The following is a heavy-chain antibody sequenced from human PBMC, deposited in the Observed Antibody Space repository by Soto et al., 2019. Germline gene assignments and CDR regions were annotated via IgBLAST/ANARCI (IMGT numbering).Heavy chain of an antibody. J-gene: IGHJ5*02. Sequence: QVQLVQSGPEVKKPGASVKVSCKASGYTFNTYGFSWVRQAPGQGLEWVGWIGTHNGDTTYVQNFQGRVTMTIDTSTTTSYMELRSLTSDDTAMYFCARDWRGAEGFDPWGQGTLVTVSS. V-gene: IGHV1-18*01. CDR3: ARDWRGAEGFDP. CDR1: GYTFNTYG. D-gene: IGHD3-3*01. CDR2: IGTHNGDT.